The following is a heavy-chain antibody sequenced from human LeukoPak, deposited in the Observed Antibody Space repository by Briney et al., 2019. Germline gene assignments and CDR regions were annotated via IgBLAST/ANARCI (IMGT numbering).Heavy chain of an antibody. V-gene: IGHV1-8*03. Sequence: ASVKVSCKASRYTFTSYDINWVRQATGQGLEWMGWMNPNSGNTGYAQKFQGRVTITRNTSISTAYMELSSLRSEDTAVYYCAAMDYGGNFDYWGQGTLVTVSS. CDR2: MNPNSGNT. CDR3: AAMDYGGNFDY. J-gene: IGHJ4*02. D-gene: IGHD4-23*01. CDR1: RYTFTSYD.